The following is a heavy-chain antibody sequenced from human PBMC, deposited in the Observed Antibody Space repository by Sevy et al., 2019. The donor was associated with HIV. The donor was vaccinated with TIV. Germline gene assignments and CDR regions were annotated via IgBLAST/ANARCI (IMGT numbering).Heavy chain of an antibody. D-gene: IGHD3-10*01. Sequence: SQTLSLTCAISGDSVSSNSAAWNWIRQSPSRGLEWLGRTYYRSKWYNDYAVSVKSRITINPDTSKNQFSLQLNSVTPEDTAVYYCARVRYYGSGSGTYYYYGMDVWGQGTTVTVSS. J-gene: IGHJ6*02. CDR1: GDSVSSNSAA. V-gene: IGHV6-1*01. CDR2: TYYRSKWYN. CDR3: ARVRYYGSGSGTYYYYGMDV.